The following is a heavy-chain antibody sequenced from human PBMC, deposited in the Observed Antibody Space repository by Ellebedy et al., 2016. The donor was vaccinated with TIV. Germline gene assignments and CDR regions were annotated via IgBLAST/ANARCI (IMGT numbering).Heavy chain of an antibody. V-gene: IGHV3-23*01. Sequence: GESLKISXAASGFNFGTYAMSWVRQAPGKGLEWVSGISASGRGAYYADSVRGRLTISRDNSKNTLYMQMNSLRADDTAVYYCAKHDYCSITACPFDYWGQGTLVPVSS. CDR2: ISASGRGA. CDR1: GFNFGTYA. D-gene: IGHD2-2*01. CDR3: AKHDYCSITACPFDY. J-gene: IGHJ4*02.